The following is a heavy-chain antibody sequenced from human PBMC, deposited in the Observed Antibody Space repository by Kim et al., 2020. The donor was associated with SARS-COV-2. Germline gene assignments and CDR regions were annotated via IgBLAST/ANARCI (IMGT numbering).Heavy chain of an antibody. CDR3: AILDPTYYYDSSPDAFDI. D-gene: IGHD3-22*01. Sequence: SETLSLTCTVSGGSISSSSYYWGWIRQPPGKGLEWIGSIYYSGSTYYNPSLKSRVTISVDTSKNQFSLKLSSVTAADTAVYYCAILDPTYYYDSSPDAFDIWGQGTMVTVSS. CDR1: GGSISSSSYY. V-gene: IGHV4-39*01. CDR2: IYYSGST. J-gene: IGHJ3*02.